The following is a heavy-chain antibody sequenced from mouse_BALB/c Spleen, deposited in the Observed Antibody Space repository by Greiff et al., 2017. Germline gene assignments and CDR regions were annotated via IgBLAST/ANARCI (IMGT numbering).Heavy chain of an antibody. V-gene: IGHV5-6-4*01. D-gene: IGHD2-1*01. CDR2: ISSGGSYT. J-gene: IGHJ3*01. CDR3: TRDLYGNSFAY. Sequence: EVQGVESGGGLVKPGGSLKLSCAASGFTFSSYTMSWVRQTPEKRLEWVATISSGGSYTYYPDSVKGRFTISRDNAKNTLYLQMSSLKSEDTAMYYCTRDLYGNSFAYWGQGTLVTVSA. CDR1: GFTFSSYT.